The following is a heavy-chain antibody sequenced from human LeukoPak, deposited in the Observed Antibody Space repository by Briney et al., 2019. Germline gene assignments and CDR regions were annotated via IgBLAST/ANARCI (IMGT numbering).Heavy chain of an antibody. J-gene: IGHJ4*01. CDR2: ILGSGGNT. CDR1: GLTFSSYA. D-gene: IGHD3-22*01. V-gene: IGHV3-23*01. CDR3: ATSNDYYDSSGSFSYYFDY. Sequence: GGSLRLSCAASGLTFSSYAMSWVRQAPGKGLEWVSAILGSGGNTYYADSVKGRFTISRDNSKNTLYLQMNSLTSEDTAVYYCATSNDYYDSSGSFSYYFDYWGHGTLVTVSS.